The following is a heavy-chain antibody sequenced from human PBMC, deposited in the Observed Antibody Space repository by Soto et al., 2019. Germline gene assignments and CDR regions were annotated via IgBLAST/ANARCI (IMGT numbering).Heavy chain of an antibody. CDR1: GFTFSSYA. D-gene: IGHD1-26*01. Sequence: QVQLVGSGGGVVQPGRSLRLSCAASGFTFSSYAMHWVRQAPGKGLEWVAVISYDGSNKYYADSVKGRFTISRDNSKNTLYLQMNSLRAEDTAVYYCARDGGGATTLDYYYGMDVWGQVTTVTVSS. CDR3: ARDGGGATTLDYYYGMDV. CDR2: ISYDGSNK. J-gene: IGHJ6*02. V-gene: IGHV3-30-3*01.